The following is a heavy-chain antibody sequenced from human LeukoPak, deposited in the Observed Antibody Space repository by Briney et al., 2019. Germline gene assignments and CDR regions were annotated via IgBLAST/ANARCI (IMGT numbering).Heavy chain of an antibody. CDR3: AKRGSGATFDY. V-gene: IGHV3-30*18. Sequence: QPGRSLRLSCAASGFTFSSYGMHWVRQAPGKGLEWVAVISYDGSNKYYADSVKGRFTISRDNSKNTLYLQMNSLRAEDTAVYYCAKRGSGATFDYWGQGTLVTVSS. CDR1: GFTFSSYG. CDR2: ISYDGSNK. D-gene: IGHD3-10*01. J-gene: IGHJ4*02.